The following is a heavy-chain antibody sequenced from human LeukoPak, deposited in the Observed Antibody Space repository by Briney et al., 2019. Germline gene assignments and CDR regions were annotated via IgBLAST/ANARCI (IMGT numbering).Heavy chain of an antibody. D-gene: IGHD6-19*01. Sequence: PGGSLRLSCAAAGFTFSTYGIHWARQAPGMGLEWVAFIRYDGSNKYYADSVKGRFTISRDNFMNTVYLQMNSLRPEDTAVYYCAKEGYSSGWYEDYWGQGTLVTVSS. V-gene: IGHV3-30*02. CDR2: IRYDGSNK. J-gene: IGHJ4*02. CDR3: AKEGYSSGWYEDY. CDR1: GFTFSTYG.